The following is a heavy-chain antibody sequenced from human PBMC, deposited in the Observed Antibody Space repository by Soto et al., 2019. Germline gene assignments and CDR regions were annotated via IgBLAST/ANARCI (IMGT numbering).Heavy chain of an antibody. CDR2: ISYDGSNK. V-gene: IGHV3-30-3*01. D-gene: IGHD4-4*01. CDR3: ARDLGGTVYD. CDR1: GFTFSSYA. Sequence: QVQLVESGGGVVQPGRSLRLSCAASGFTFSSYAMHWVRQAPGKGLEWVAVISYDGSNKYYADSVKGRFTISRDNSKNTLYLQMNSLRAEDTAVYYCARDLGGTVYDWGQGTLVTVSS. J-gene: IGHJ4*02.